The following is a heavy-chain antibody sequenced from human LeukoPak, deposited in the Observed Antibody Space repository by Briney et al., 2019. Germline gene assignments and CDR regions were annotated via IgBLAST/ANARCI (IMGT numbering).Heavy chain of an antibody. Sequence: PSENLSLTCTVSGGSISSSSYYWGWIRQPPGKGLEWIGSIYYSGSTYYNPSLKSRVTISVDTSKNQFSLKLSSVTAADTAVYYCARYDSSGGFDYWGQGTLVTVSS. J-gene: IGHJ4*02. CDR3: ARYDSSGGFDY. CDR2: IYYSGST. D-gene: IGHD3-22*01. V-gene: IGHV4-39*01. CDR1: GGSISSSSYY.